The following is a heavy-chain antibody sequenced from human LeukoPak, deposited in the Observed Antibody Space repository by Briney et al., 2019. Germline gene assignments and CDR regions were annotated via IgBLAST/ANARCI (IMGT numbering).Heavy chain of an antibody. D-gene: IGHD3-10*01. J-gene: IGHJ6*02. CDR1: GYTFTGYY. CDR3: ARSATNRDISASGSDYYYYGMDV. V-gene: IGHV1-2*02. Sequence: ASVKVSCKASGYTFTGYYMHWVRQAPGQGLEWMGWSNPNSGDTNYAQKFQTRVTMTRDTSISTVYMELSRLRSDDTAVYYCARSATNRDISASGSDYYYYGMDVWGQGTTVTVSS. CDR2: SNPNSGDT.